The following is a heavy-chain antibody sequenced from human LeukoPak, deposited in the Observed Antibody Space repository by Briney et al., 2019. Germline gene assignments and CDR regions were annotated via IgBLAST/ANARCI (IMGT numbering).Heavy chain of an antibody. J-gene: IGHJ3*02. V-gene: IGHV1-69*02. CDR3: ASLITIFGVVIQDAFDI. CDR1: GGTFSSYT. CDR2: IIPILGIA. Sequence: ASVKLSCKASGGTFSSYTISWARQAPGQGLEWMGRIIPILGIANYAQKFQGRVTITADKSTSTAYMELSSLRSEDTAVYYCASLITIFGVVIQDAFDIWGQGTMVTVSS. D-gene: IGHD3-3*01.